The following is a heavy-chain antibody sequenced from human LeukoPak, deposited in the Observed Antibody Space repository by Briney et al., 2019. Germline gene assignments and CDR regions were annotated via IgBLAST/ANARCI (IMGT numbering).Heavy chain of an antibody. CDR2: INNSGGST. V-gene: IGHV3-23*01. D-gene: IGHD3-22*01. CDR1: GFTFSSYA. CDR3: AKDPIYYDSSGRSNDY. Sequence: GGSLRLSCAASGFTFSSYAMSWVRQAPGKGLEWVSGINNSGGSTNYADSVKGRFTISRDNSKNTLYLQMNSLRAEDTAVYYCAKDPIYYDSSGRSNDYWGQGTLVTVSS. J-gene: IGHJ4*02.